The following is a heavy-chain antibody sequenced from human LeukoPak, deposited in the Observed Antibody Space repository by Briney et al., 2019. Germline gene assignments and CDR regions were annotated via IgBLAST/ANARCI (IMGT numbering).Heavy chain of an antibody. V-gene: IGHV1-2*02. CDR2: INPNSGGT. CDR1: GYTFTGYY. J-gene: IGHJ6*03. Sequence: ASVKVSCKASGYTFTGYYMHWVRQAPGQGLEWMGWINPNSGGTNYAQKFQGRVTMTRDTSISIAYMELSRLRSDDTAVYYCARALPSYRSDYYYYMDVWGKGTTVTVSS. CDR3: ARALPSYRSDYYYYMDV.